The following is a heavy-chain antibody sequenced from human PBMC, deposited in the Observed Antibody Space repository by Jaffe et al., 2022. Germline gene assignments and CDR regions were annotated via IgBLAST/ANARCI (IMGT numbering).Heavy chain of an antibody. J-gene: IGHJ6*03. V-gene: IGHV4-61*02. CDR2: IYTSGST. CDR1: GGSISSGSYY. D-gene: IGHD1-26*01. CDR3: ARVVGATGPTPGQYYYYYYMDV. Sequence: QVQLQESGPGLVKPSQTLSLTCTVSGGSISSGSYYWSWIRQPAGKGLEWIGRIYTSGSTNYNPSLKSRVTISVDTSKNQFSLKLSSVTAADTAVYYCARVVGATGPTPGQYYYYYYMDVWGKGTTVTVSS.